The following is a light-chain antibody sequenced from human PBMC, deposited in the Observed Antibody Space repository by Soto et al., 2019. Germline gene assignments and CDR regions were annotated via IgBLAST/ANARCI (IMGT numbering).Light chain of an antibody. Sequence: DIPMTQSPATLSASVGDRVTITCRASQSISSWLAWYQQKPGKAPKLLIYKASSLESGLPTRFSGSGAGTEFTLTISSLQHDDVATYYCQQYNSYSYTFGQGTRLEIK. V-gene: IGKV1-5*03. J-gene: IGKJ5*01. CDR1: QSISSW. CDR3: QQYNSYSYT. CDR2: KAS.